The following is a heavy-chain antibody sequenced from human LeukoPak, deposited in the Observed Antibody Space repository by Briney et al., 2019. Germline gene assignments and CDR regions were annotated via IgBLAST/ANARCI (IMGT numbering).Heavy chain of an antibody. Sequence: SGGSLRLSCAASGFTFSSYWMSWVRQAPGKGLEWVANIKQDGSEKYYVDSVKGRFTISRDNAKNSLYLQMNSLRAEDTAVYYCARERGLRYFDWSPRGAFDIWGQGTMVTVSS. D-gene: IGHD3-9*01. J-gene: IGHJ3*02. CDR3: ARERGLRYFDWSPRGAFDI. CDR2: IKQDGSEK. CDR1: GFTFSSYW. V-gene: IGHV3-7*03.